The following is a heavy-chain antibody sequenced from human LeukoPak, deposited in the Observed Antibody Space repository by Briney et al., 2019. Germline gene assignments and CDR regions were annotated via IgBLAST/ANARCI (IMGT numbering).Heavy chain of an antibody. D-gene: IGHD4-17*01. CDR3: ARGDDYGDYWGLY. Sequence: ASVKVSCKASGYIFSDYYMHWVRQAPGQGLEWLGWINPKSGAADYAQQFRGRVTMTRDTSINTDYMEMKRVTSDDTAVYYCARGDDYGDYWGLYWGQGTLVTVSS. CDR2: INPKSGAA. CDR1: GYIFSDYY. J-gene: IGHJ4*02. V-gene: IGHV1-2*02.